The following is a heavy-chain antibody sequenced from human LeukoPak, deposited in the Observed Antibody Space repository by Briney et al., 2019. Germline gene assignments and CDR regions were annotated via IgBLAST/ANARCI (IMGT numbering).Heavy chain of an antibody. D-gene: IGHD3-3*01. CDR1: GGSISSGGYY. J-gene: IGHJ6*02. CDR2: ICYSGST. CDR3: ARARSPTYYDFWSGSVYYYGMDV. V-gene: IGHV4-31*03. Sequence: PSETLSLTCTVSGGSISSGGYYWSWIRQHPGKGLEWIGYICYSGSTYYNPSLKSRVTISVDTSKNQFSLKLSSVTAADTAVYYCARARSPTYYDFWSGSVYYYGMDVWGQGTTVTVSS.